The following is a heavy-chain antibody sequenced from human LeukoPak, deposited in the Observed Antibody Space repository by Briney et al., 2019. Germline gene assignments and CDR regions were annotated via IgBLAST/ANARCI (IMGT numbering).Heavy chain of an antibody. CDR1: GFTVRINY. CDR2: IYSGGRT. Sequence: GGSLRLSCAASGFTVRINYMSWVRQAPGKGLEGVSVIYSGGRTNYADSVKGRFTISRHNSKNTLYLQMNSLRAEDTAVYYCAREDVDTAEKYYGMDVWGQGTTVTVSS. CDR3: AREDVDTAEKYYGMDV. D-gene: IGHD5-18*01. J-gene: IGHJ6*02. V-gene: IGHV3-53*04.